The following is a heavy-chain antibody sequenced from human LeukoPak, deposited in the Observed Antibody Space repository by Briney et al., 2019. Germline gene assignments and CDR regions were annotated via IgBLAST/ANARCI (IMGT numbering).Heavy chain of an antibody. CDR3: AKDAQRGFDYSNSLEY. Sequence: GGSLRLSCAASGFMFVTYEMTWVRQAPGGGLEWIAYISSSGKTIYYADSVRGRFTVARDNARSSLYLDMNSLRVEDTAVYFCAKDAQRGFDYSNSLEYWGQGTLVTVSS. CDR1: GFMFVTYE. CDR2: ISSSGKTI. V-gene: IGHV3-48*03. D-gene: IGHD4-11*01. J-gene: IGHJ4*02.